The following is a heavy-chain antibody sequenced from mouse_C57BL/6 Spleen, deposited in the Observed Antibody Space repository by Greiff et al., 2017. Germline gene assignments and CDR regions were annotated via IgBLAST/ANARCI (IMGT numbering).Heavy chain of an antibody. CDR2: IWGVGST. J-gene: IGHJ4*01. V-gene: IGHV2-6*01. Sequence: VKLQESGPGLVAPSQSLSITCTVSGFSLTSYGVDWVRQSPGKGLEWLGVIWGVGSTNYNSALKSRLSISKDNSKSQVFLKMNSLQTDDTAMYYCARDYYGSSHYAMDYWGQGTSVTVSS. D-gene: IGHD1-1*01. CDR1: GFSLTSYG. CDR3: ARDYYGSSHYAMDY.